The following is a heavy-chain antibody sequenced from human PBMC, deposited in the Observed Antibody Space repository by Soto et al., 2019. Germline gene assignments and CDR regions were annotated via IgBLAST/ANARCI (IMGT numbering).Heavy chain of an antibody. CDR1: GFTFSSYA. Sequence: GGSLRLSCAASGFTFSSYAMHWVRQAPGKGLEWVAVISYDGSNKYYADSVKGRFTISRDNSKNTLYLQMNSLRAEDTAVYYCARNRGSGDPTETGYYFDYWGQGTLVTVSS. CDR3: ARNRGSGDPTETGYYFDY. V-gene: IGHV3-30-3*01. D-gene: IGHD3-10*01. CDR2: ISYDGSNK. J-gene: IGHJ4*02.